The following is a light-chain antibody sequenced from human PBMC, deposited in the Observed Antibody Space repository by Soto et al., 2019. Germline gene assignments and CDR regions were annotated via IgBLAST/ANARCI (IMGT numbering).Light chain of an antibody. CDR3: YSYTSSSTYV. CDR1: SSDVGGYNR. Sequence: QSVLTQPPSVSGSPGQSVTISCTGTSSDVGGYNRVSWYQQPPGTAPKLVIYEVTHRPSGVPARFSGSKSGNTASLTISGLQAEDEADYYCYSYTSSSTYVFGTGTKLTVL. V-gene: IGLV2-18*02. J-gene: IGLJ1*01. CDR2: EVT.